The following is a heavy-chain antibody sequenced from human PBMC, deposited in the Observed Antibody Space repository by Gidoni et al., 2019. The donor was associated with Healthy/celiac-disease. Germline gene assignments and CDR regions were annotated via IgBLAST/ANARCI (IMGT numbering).Heavy chain of an antibody. D-gene: IGHD5-12*01. CDR2: IYSGGST. CDR1: GFTVSSHY. J-gene: IGHJ4*02. V-gene: IGHV3-66*01. Sequence: EVQLVESGGGLVQPGGSLSLPCAASGFTVSSHYMSWVRQAPGKGLAWVSVIYSGGSTYYADSVKGRFTISRDNSKNTLYLQMNSLRAEDTAVYYSARIRDGYNYYFDYWGQGTLVTVSS. CDR3: ARIRDGYNYYFDY.